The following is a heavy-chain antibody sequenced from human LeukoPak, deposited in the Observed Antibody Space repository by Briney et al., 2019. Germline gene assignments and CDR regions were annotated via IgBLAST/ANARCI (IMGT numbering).Heavy chain of an antibody. CDR3: AKANNWGSLGDYFDY. V-gene: IGHV3-9*01. D-gene: IGHD7-27*01. CDR2: ISWNSGNI. J-gene: IGHJ4*02. CDR1: GFTFDDYA. Sequence: GGSLRLSCAASGFTFDDYAMHWVRQAPGKGLKWVSGISWNSGNIGYADSVKGRFTISRDNAKNSLYLQMNSLRAEDTALYYCAKANNWGSLGDYFDYWGQGTLVTVSS.